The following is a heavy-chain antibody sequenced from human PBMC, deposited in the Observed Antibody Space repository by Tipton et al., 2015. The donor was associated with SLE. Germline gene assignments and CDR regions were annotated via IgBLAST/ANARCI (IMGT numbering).Heavy chain of an antibody. Sequence: SLRLSCAASGITFRSYWMHWVRQVPGKGLEWVSRINEDGSGTSYADFVQGRFTFFRDNAKNTAYLQMNNLRAEDTAVYYCARAGIVGPTGGFDFWGRGTLVTVSS. D-gene: IGHD1-26*01. CDR3: ARAGIVGPTGGFDF. CDR2: INEDGSGT. CDR1: GITFRSYW. V-gene: IGHV3-74*01. J-gene: IGHJ4*02.